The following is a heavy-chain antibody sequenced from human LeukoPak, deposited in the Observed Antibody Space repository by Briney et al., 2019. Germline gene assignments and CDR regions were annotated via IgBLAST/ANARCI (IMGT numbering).Heavy chain of an antibody. J-gene: IGHJ6*03. CDR1: GGTFSSYA. V-gene: IGHV1-69*05. D-gene: IGHD6-6*01. CDR2: IIPIFGTA. CDR3: ARDRASIAARRGGNYCYYYMDV. Sequence: GSSVKVSCKASGGTFSSYAISWVRQAPGQGLEWMGGIIPIFGTANYAQKFQGRVTITTDESTSTAYMELSSLRSEDTAVYYCARDRASIAARRGGNYCYYYMDVWGKGTTVTVSS.